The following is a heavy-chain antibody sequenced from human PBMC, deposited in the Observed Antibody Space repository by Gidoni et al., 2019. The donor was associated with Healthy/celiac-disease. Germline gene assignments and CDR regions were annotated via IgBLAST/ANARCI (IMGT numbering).Heavy chain of an antibody. CDR3: AKDPRAGTYFDY. J-gene: IGHJ4*02. V-gene: IGHV3-23*01. CDR1: GFTFSSYS. CDR2: ISGSGGST. Sequence: EVQLLESGGGLVQPGGSLRLPCAASGFTFSSYSMSWVRQAPGKGLEWVSAISGSGGSTYYADSVKGRFTISRDNSKNTLYLQMNSLRAEDTAVYYCAKDPRAGTYFDYWGQGTLVTVSS. D-gene: IGHD6-19*01.